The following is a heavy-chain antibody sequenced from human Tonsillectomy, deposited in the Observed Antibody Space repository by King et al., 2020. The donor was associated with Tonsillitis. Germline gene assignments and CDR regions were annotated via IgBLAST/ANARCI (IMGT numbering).Heavy chain of an antibody. D-gene: IGHD3-3*01. J-gene: IGHJ3*02. CDR1: GGSISSGSYY. V-gene: IGHV4-61*02. CDR3: AREPARITIFGVVSRTDAFDI. CDR2: IYTSGSP. Sequence: VQLQESGPGLVKPSQTLSLTCTVSGGSISSGSYYWSWIRQPAGKGLEWIGRIYTSGSPNYNPSLKSRVTMSVDTSKNQCSLKLSSVTAADTAVYYCAREPARITIFGVVSRTDAFDIWGQGTMVTVSS.